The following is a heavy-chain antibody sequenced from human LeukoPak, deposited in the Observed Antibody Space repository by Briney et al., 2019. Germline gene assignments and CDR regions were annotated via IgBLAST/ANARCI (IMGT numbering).Heavy chain of an antibody. CDR2: ISGSGGST. Sequence: PGGSLRLSCAASGFTFSSYGMSWVRQAPGKGLEWVSAISGSGGSTYYADSVKGRFTISRDSAKNALYLQMNSLRAEDTAVYYCARVAMIVAKPYDNWGQGTLVTVSS. CDR3: ARVAMIVAKPYDN. D-gene: IGHD3-22*01. J-gene: IGHJ4*02. CDR1: GFTFSSYG. V-gene: IGHV3-23*01.